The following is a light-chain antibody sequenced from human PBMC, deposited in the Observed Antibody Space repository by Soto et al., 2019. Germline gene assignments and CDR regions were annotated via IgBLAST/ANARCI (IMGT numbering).Light chain of an antibody. Sequence: EIVMTQSPATLSVSPGERATLSCRASQSVSSNLAWYQQKPGQAPRLLIYGASTRATGIPARFSGSGSGTEFPLTISSLQSEVFSVYYCQQYNNWPPGTFGQGTKVDIK. V-gene: IGKV3-15*01. CDR1: QSVSSN. J-gene: IGKJ1*01. CDR3: QQYNNWPPGT. CDR2: GAS.